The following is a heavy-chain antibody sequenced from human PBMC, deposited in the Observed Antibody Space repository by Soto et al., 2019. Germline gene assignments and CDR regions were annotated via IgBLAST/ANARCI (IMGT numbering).Heavy chain of an antibody. Sequence: ASVKVSCKASGYTFTSYDINWVRQATGQGLEWMGWMNPNSGNTGYAQKFQGRVTMTRNTSISTAYMELSSLRSEDTAVYYCARGFYDYIWGSYFNRDYWGQGTLVTVSS. D-gene: IGHD3-16*01. CDR3: ARGFYDYIWGSYFNRDY. V-gene: IGHV1-8*01. J-gene: IGHJ4*02. CDR2: MNPNSGNT. CDR1: GYTFTSYD.